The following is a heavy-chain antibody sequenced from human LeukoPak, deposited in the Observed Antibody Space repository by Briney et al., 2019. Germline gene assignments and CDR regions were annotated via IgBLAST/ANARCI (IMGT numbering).Heavy chain of an antibody. Sequence: SETLSLTCTVSGGFIDSSSYYWGWIRQPPSKGLEWIGNIYYSGSAHYNPSLRSRVTISVDTSKNQFSLKLSSVTAADTAVYYRARGAVLDWGQGTLVTVSS. CDR1: GGFIDSSSYY. D-gene: IGHD2/OR15-2a*01. CDR3: ARGAVLD. J-gene: IGHJ4*02. CDR2: IYYSGSA. V-gene: IGHV4-39*07.